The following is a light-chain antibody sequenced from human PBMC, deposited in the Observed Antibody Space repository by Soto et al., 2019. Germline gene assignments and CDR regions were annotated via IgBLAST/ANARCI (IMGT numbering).Light chain of an antibody. Sequence: QSALTQPASVSGSPGQSITISCTGTSSDVAAYNYVSWYPQHPGKAPKLMMSDVSNRASGISNRFSASKSGNTASLTISGLQTEDEADYYCISYTTISTYVFGTGTKLTVL. J-gene: IGLJ1*01. CDR1: SSDVAAYNY. CDR3: ISYTTISTYV. V-gene: IGLV2-14*03. CDR2: DVS.